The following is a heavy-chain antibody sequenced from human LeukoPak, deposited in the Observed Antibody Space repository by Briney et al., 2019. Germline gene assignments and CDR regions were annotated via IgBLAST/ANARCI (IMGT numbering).Heavy chain of an antibody. V-gene: IGHV4-59*01. CDR1: DDSITIYY. Sequence: SETLSLTCTVSDDSITIYYWTWIRQPPGKGLEWIGYIYYSGSTNYNPSLKSRVTISVDTSKNQFSLKLSSVTAADTAVYYCARDHWNLGFDYWGQGTLVTVSS. J-gene: IGHJ4*02. CDR3: ARDHWNLGFDY. CDR2: IYYSGST. D-gene: IGHD1-7*01.